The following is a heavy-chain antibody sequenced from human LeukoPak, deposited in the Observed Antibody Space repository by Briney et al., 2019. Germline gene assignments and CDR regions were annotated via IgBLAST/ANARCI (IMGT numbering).Heavy chain of an antibody. J-gene: IGHJ4*02. Sequence: PGGSLRLSCAASGFTFSTYAMNWVRQAPGKGLDWVSGISAIGGSTYYADSVKGRFTISRDNSKNTVYLQMNSLRAEDTALYYCAKDDSLTTAMLDYWGQGTLVTVSS. V-gene: IGHV3-23*01. D-gene: IGHD2-2*01. CDR2: ISAIGGST. CDR3: AKDDSLTTAMLDY. CDR1: GFTFSTYA.